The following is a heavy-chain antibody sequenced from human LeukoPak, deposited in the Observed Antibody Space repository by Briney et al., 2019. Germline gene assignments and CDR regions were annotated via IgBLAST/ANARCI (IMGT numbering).Heavy chain of an antibody. CDR3: ARLGSGSTLDC. J-gene: IGHJ4*02. Sequence: GGSLRLSCAASGFTFSNYWMHWVRQAPGKGLVWVSRISSDGSSTIYADSVKGRFTISRDNAKNTLYLQMNSLRAEDTAVYYCARLGSGSTLDCWGQGILVTVSS. CDR1: GFTFSNYW. V-gene: IGHV3-74*01. CDR2: ISSDGSST. D-gene: IGHD3-10*01.